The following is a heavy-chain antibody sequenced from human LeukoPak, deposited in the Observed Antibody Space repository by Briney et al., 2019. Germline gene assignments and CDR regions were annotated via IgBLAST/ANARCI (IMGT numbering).Heavy chain of an antibody. V-gene: IGHV3-30*02. J-gene: IGHJ4*02. Sequence: LPGGSLRLSCAASGFAFSSYGMHWVRQAPGKGLEWVAFIRYDGSNKYYADSVKGRFTISRDNSKNTLYLQMNSLRAEDTAVYYCAKEFIAGDGHVDCDSWGQGTLVTVSS. CDR3: AKEFIAGDGHVDCDS. CDR1: GFAFSSYG. D-gene: IGHD5-24*01. CDR2: IRYDGSNK.